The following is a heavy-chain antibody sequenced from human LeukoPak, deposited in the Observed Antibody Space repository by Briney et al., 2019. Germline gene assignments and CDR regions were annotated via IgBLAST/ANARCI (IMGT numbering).Heavy chain of an antibody. CDR1: GYTFTSYG. D-gene: IGHD6-19*01. CDR3: ARGGQQWLVLSPAEYFQH. Sequence: ALVKVSCKASGYTFTSYGISWVRQAPGQGLEWMGWISAYNGNTNYAQKLQGRVTMTTDTSTSTAYMELRSLRSDDTAVYYCARGGQQWLVLSPAEYFQHWGQGTLVTVSS. J-gene: IGHJ1*01. CDR2: ISAYNGNT. V-gene: IGHV1-18*01.